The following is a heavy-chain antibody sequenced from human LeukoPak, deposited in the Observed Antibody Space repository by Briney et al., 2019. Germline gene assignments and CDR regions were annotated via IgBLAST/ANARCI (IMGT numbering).Heavy chain of an antibody. CDR1: GFTFSIYA. V-gene: IGHV3-23*01. CDR3: NYGSGSYYNDGDY. Sequence: PGGSLRLSCAASGFTFSIYAMSWVRQAPGKGLEWVSAIGGSGGSTYYADSVKGRFTISRDNSKNTLSLQMNSLRAEDTAVYYCNYGSGSYYNDGDYWGQGTLVTVSS. D-gene: IGHD3-10*01. CDR2: IGGSGGST. J-gene: IGHJ4*02.